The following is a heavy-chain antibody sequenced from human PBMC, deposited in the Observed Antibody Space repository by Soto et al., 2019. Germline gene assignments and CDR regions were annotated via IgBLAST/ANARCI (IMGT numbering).Heavy chain of an antibody. V-gene: IGHV4-30-4*01. CDR2: IHYSGST. CDR1: GGSVTSGDYF. J-gene: IGHJ3*01. D-gene: IGHD3-16*01. CDR3: ASPTQGDLDA. Sequence: SETLSLTCTVSGGSVTSGDYFWSWVRQPPGEGLEWIGYIHYSGSTYYNPSLKSRVTISLDTSKNQFSLKMTSATAADTAVYFCASPTQGDLDAWGQGTMVTVS.